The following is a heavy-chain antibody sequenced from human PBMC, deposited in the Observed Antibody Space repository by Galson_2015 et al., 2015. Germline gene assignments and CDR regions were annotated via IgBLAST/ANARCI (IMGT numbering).Heavy chain of an antibody. CDR3: ARLFDVPSQFAEHLLPQGYDY. Sequence: QSGAEVKKPGESLRISCKGSGYSFTRHWIGWVRQMSGKGLEWMGVIYPGDSDTKYSPSFQGQVTISADKSISTAYLQWSSLKASDTAMYYCARLFDVPSQFAEHLLPQGYDYWGQGTLVTVSS. CDR2: IYPGDSDT. D-gene: IGHD3-9*01. CDR1: GYSFTRHW. J-gene: IGHJ4*02. V-gene: IGHV5-51*01.